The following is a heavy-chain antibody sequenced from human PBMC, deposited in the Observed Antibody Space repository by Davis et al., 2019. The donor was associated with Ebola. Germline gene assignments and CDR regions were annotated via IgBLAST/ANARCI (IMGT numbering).Heavy chain of an antibody. J-gene: IGHJ6*02. V-gene: IGHV3-48*03. D-gene: IGHD6-6*01. CDR2: IGNSGGNI. CDR1: GFTFSNYE. CDR3: AGIAARAYYYGMDV. Sequence: GESLKISCTASGFTFSNYEMNWVRQAPGRGLEWVSYIGNSGGNIYYADSVKGRFTISRDNSKNTLYLQMNSLRAEDTAVYYCAGIAARAYYYGMDVWGQGTTVTVSS.